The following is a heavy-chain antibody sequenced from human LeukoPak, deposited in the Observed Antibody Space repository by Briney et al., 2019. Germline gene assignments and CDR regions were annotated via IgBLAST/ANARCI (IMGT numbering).Heavy chain of an antibody. CDR3: AKRSSIAFFDY. D-gene: IGHD6-6*01. V-gene: IGHV3-23*01. Sequence: GGSLRLSRAVSGFTFNNYAMSWVRQAPGKGLEWVSGISGSGGSTYYADSVKGRFTISRDNSKNTLYLQMNSLRAEDTAVYYCAKRSSIAFFDYWGQGTLVTVSS. CDR1: GFTFNNYA. J-gene: IGHJ4*02. CDR2: ISGSGGST.